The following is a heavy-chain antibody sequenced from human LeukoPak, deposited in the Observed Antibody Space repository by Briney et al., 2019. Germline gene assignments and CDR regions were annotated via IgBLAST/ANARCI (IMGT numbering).Heavy chain of an antibody. CDR3: AKSASTLVATYWYFDL. CDR1: GDSVSSNSAA. Sequence: SQTLSVTCAISGDSVSSNSAAWNWIRQSPSRGLEWLGRTYYRSKWYSDYAVSVTGRVTINPDTSKNQISLQLNSVTPEDTAVYYCAKSASTLVATYWYFDLWGRGTLVTVSS. V-gene: IGHV6-1*01. CDR2: TYYRSKWYS. J-gene: IGHJ2*01. D-gene: IGHD2-2*01.